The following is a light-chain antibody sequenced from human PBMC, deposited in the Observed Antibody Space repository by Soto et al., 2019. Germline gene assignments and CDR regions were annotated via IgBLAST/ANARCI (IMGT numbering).Light chain of an antibody. CDR2: GAS. Sequence: EIVMTQSPATLSVSPGERVTLSCRASQTARSYLAWYQQKPGQAPRLLIYGASTRATGISARFSGSGSGTEFSLTISSLQSEDVAVYYCQQYNNWPPLTFGGGTKVEIK. CDR1: QTARSY. J-gene: IGKJ4*01. CDR3: QQYNNWPPLT. V-gene: IGKV3-15*01.